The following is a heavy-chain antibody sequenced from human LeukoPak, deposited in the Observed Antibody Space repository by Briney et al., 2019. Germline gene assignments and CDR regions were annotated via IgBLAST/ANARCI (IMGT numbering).Heavy chain of an antibody. J-gene: IGHJ4*02. Sequence: PSETLSLTCSVSGYSISSNYYWAWMRQPPGKGLEWIGTINHSGSTYFNPFLKSRVSVSVDTSKNQVSLRLSSVTVADTAVYYCARVCSSGRCLDYWGQRTLVTVSS. V-gene: IGHV4-38-2*02. CDR2: INHSGST. CDR3: ARVCSSGRCLDY. CDR1: GYSISSNYY. D-gene: IGHD2-2*01.